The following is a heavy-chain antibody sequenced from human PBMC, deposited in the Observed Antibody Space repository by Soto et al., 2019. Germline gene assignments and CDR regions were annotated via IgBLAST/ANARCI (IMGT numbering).Heavy chain of an antibody. V-gene: IGHV1-3*01. D-gene: IGHD6-19*01. CDR1: GYTFNIYS. Sequence: QVQLEQSGAEVKKPGASVKVSCKASGYTFNIYSIHWVRQAPGQRLEWMGWINPENGNAKYSQKFQGRVTITRDPSARTANMELSSLRSEDTAVYYCARGHSSGWPHYYYYGMDVWGQGTTVTVSA. J-gene: IGHJ6*01. CDR3: ARGHSSGWPHYYYYGMDV. CDR2: INPENGNA.